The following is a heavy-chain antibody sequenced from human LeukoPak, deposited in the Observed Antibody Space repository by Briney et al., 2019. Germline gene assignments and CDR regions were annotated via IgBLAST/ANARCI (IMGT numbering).Heavy chain of an antibody. CDR2: LSHDGTFT. Sequence: GGSLRLSCAASGFTFDDYIMHWVRQSPGKRLEWVSLLSHDGTFTYYADSVRGRFTISRDNSKNFVYLQLTVLTSEDSGLYYCAKGWSSSSSSYFDAWGQGTLVTVS. D-gene: IGHD6-6*01. CDR3: AKGWSSSSSSYFDA. CDR1: GFTFDDYI. J-gene: IGHJ4*02. V-gene: IGHV3-43*01.